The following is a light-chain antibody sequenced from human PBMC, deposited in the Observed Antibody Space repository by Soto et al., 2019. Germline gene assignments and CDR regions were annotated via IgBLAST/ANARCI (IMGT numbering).Light chain of an antibody. Sequence: EVVLTQSPATLSLSPGERATLSCRANQSVSSYLTWFQQRPGQAPRLLIYDASSRAAGVPARFSGSGSGTDFTLTISSLEPEDFAVYYCLQRSNWPRTFGQGTKVDIK. V-gene: IGKV3-11*01. CDR1: QSVSSY. J-gene: IGKJ1*01. CDR2: DAS. CDR3: LQRSNWPRT.